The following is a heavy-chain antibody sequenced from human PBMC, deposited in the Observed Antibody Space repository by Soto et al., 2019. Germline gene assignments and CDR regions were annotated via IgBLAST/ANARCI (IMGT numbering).Heavy chain of an antibody. CDR1: EFTFSNYA. CDR2: ISYGGGTT. Sequence: GGSLRLSCAASEFTFSNYAMSWVRQAPGKGLEWVSAISYGGGTTYYADSVKGRFTISRDNSKNTLYLQMNSLRAEDTAVYYCALSLRAYYYYYGMDVWGQGTTVTVSS. D-gene: IGHD3-10*01. V-gene: IGHV3-23*01. J-gene: IGHJ6*02. CDR3: ALSLRAYYYYYGMDV.